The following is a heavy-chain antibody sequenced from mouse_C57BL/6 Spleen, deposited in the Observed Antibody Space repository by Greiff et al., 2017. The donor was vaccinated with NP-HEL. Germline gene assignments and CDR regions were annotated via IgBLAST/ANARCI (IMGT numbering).Heavy chain of an antibody. CDR3: AAYYSKFAY. D-gene: IGHD2-5*01. CDR1: GYTFTSYG. J-gene: IGHJ3*01. Sequence: QVQLQQSGAELARPGASVKLSCKASGYTFTSYGISWVKQRTGQGLEWIGEIYPRSGNTYYNEKFKGKATLTADKSSSTAYMELRSLTSEDSAVYFCAAYYSKFAYWGQGTLVTVSA. CDR2: IYPRSGNT. V-gene: IGHV1-81*01.